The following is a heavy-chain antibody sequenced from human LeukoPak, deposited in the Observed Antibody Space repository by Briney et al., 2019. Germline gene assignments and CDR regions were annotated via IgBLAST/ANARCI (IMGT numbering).Heavy chain of an antibody. CDR3: ATGEYAFDI. Sequence: QKFQGRATMTRDTSTSTVYMELSSLRSEDTAVYYCATGEYAFDIWGQGTMVTVSS. J-gene: IGHJ3*02. V-gene: IGHV1-46*01.